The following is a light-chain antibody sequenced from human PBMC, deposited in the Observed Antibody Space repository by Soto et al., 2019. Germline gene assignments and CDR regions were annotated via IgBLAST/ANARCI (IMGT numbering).Light chain of an antibody. CDR1: SSDVGNYNG. CDR2: DVN. V-gene: IGLV2-18*02. J-gene: IGLJ1*01. Sequence: QSALTQPPSVSGSPGQSVAISCTGTSSDVGNYNGVSWYHQPPGTAPKLMIYDVNNRPSGVPDRFSGSKSGNTASLTISGLQAEDEGDYYCSSYTSSSTYVFGTGTKLTVL. CDR3: SSYTSSSTYV.